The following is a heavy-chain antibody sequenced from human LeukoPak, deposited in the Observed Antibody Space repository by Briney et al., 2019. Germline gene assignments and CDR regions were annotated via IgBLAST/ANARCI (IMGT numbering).Heavy chain of an antibody. J-gene: IGHJ5*02. D-gene: IGHD1-26*01. V-gene: IGHV3-15*01. Sequence: GGSLRLSCAASGFTFSSYAMSWVRQAPGKGLEWVGRIKSESDAGTTDSAAPVKCRFTISRDDSKNTLFLQMNSLQTEDTAAYYCTTSGWFDHWGQGTLVTVSS. CDR3: TTSGWFDH. CDR1: GFTFSSYA. CDR2: IKSESDAGTT.